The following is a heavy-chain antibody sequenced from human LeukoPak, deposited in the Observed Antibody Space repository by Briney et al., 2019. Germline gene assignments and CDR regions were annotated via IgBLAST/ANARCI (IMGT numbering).Heavy chain of an antibody. CDR3: ATVGYCSGGSCYDY. V-gene: IGHV1-24*01. CDR2: FDPEDGET. D-gene: IGHD2-15*01. J-gene: IGHJ4*02. Sequence: ASVKVSCKVSGYTLTELSMHWVRQAPGKGLEWMGGFDPEDGETIYAQKFQGRVIMTEETYTDTAYMVLSSLISEDTAVDYCATVGYCSGGSCYDYWGQGTLVTVSS. CDR1: GYTLTELS.